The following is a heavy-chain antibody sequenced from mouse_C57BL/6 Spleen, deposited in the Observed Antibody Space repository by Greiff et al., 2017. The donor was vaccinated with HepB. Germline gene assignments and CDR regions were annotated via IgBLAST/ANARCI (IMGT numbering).Heavy chain of an antibody. CDR1: GYTFTDYY. Sequence: VQLQQSGAELVRPGASVKLSCKASGYTFTDYYINWVKQRPGQGLEWIARIYPGSGNTYYNEKFKGKATLTAEKSSSTAYMQLSSLTSEDSAVYFCARGDYYGSSSYWGQGTTLTVSS. D-gene: IGHD1-1*01. CDR3: ARGDYYGSSSY. CDR2: IYPGSGNT. V-gene: IGHV1-76*01. J-gene: IGHJ2*01.